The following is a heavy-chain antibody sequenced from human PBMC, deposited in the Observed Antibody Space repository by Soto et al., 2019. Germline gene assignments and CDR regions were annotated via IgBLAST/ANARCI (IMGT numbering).Heavy chain of an antibody. Sequence: LSLTCAVYGGSFSGYYWSWIRQPPGKGLEWIGEINHSGSTNYNPSLKSRVTISVDTSKNQFSLKLSPVTAADTAVYYCARGRSFARWFDPWGQGTLVTVSS. CDR3: ARGRSFARWFDP. D-gene: IGHD1-26*01. CDR2: INHSGST. V-gene: IGHV4-34*01. CDR1: GGSFSGYY. J-gene: IGHJ5*02.